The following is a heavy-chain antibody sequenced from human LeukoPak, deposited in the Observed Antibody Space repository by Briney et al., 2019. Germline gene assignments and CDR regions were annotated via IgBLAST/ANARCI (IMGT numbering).Heavy chain of an antibody. CDR1: EFTFTDYY. CDR3: ARDPESSSFDL. D-gene: IGHD6-13*01. Sequence: GGSLRLSCAASEFTFTDYYMSWIRQAPGKGLEFVANIDQGGSVRNYMDSLKGRCTISRDNAKKSLYLEINSLRADDTAVYYCARDPESSSFDLWGRGALVTVSS. V-gene: IGHV3-7*01. J-gene: IGHJ4*02. CDR2: IDQGGSVR.